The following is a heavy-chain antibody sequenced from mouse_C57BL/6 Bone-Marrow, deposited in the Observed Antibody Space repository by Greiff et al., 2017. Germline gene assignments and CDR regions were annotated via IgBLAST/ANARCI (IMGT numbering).Heavy chain of an antibody. V-gene: IGHV1-53*01. Sequence: VQLQQPGTELVKPGASVKLSCKASGYTFTSYWMHWVKQRPGQGLEWIGNINPSNGGTNYNEKFKSKATLTVDKSSSTAYMQLSSLTSEDSAVYYCARSGLFITTVVATSYFDYWGQGTTLTVSS. J-gene: IGHJ2*01. CDR3: ARSGLFITTVVATSYFDY. CDR2: INPSNGGT. CDR1: GYTFTSYW. D-gene: IGHD1-1*01.